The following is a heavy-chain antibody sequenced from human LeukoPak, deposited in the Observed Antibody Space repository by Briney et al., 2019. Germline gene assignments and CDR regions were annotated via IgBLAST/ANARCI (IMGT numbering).Heavy chain of an antibody. V-gene: IGHV4-34*01. Sequence: SETLSLTCAVYGGSFSGYYWSWIRQPPGKGLEWIGEINHSGSTNYNPSLKSRVTISVDTSKNQFSLKLSSVTAADTAVYYCARGDRRQWQVLRNNWFDPWGQGTLVTVSS. D-gene: IGHD6-19*01. CDR2: INHSGST. CDR1: GGSFSGYY. J-gene: IGHJ5*02. CDR3: ARGDRRQWQVLRNNWFDP.